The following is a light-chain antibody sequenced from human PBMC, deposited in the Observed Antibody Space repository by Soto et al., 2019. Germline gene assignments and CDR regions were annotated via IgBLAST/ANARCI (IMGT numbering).Light chain of an antibody. CDR2: EVT. J-gene: IGLJ1*01. CDR3: SSYTSSSTGV. Sequence: QSSLTQPASVSGSPGQSITISCTGTSSDVGGYNYVSWFQHHPGEAPKLLIYEVTNRPSGVSNRFFGSKSGNTASLTFSGLQGEDEADYYCSSYTSSSTGVFGTGTKLTVL. V-gene: IGLV2-14*01. CDR1: SSDVGGYNY.